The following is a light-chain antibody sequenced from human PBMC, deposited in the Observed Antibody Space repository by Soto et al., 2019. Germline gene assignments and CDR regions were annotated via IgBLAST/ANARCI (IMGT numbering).Light chain of an antibody. J-gene: IGLJ1*01. CDR1: SSDVGTYNY. CDR2: QVT. Sequence: QSVLTQPASVSGSPGQSITISCTGTSSDVGTYNYVSWYLQHPGNAPKLIIYQVTNRPSGVSNRFSGSKSGNTASLTISGLQAEDESYFYCSSYTSSSSPYVFGTGTQLTVL. CDR3: SSYTSSSSPYV. V-gene: IGLV2-14*01.